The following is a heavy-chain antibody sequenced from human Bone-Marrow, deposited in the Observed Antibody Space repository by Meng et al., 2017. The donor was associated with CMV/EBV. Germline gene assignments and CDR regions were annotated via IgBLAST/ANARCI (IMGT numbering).Heavy chain of an antibody. Sequence: GESLKISCAASGFTFSAKYMTWIRQAPGKGLEWVGRIKSKTDGGTTDYAVPVKGRFTISRDDSKTTLYLQMNSLKTEDTAVYYCTTDPLGSYGAVDYWGHGTLVTV. J-gene: IGHJ4*01. CDR2: IKSKTDGGTT. V-gene: IGHV3-15*01. CDR1: GFTFSAKY. CDR3: TTDPLGSYGAVDY. D-gene: IGHD1-26*01.